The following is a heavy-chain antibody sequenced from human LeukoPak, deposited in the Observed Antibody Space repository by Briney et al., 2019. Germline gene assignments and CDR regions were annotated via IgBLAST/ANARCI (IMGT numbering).Heavy chain of an antibody. CDR3: ARPRSSTSWRTGGFDP. D-gene: IGHD2-2*01. Sequence: ASVKVSCKDSGYTFTGYYMHWLRQAPGQGPEWMGWINPNTGGTKYVQKFQGRVTMTRDTSVNTAYMELGSLRSDDTAVYYCARPRSSTSWRTGGFDPWGQGTLVTVSS. CDR2: INPNTGGT. CDR1: GYTFTGYY. J-gene: IGHJ5*02. V-gene: IGHV1-2*02.